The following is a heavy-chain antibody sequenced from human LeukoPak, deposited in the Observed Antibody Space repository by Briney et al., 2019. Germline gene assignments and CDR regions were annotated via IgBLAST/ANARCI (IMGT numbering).Heavy chain of an antibody. J-gene: IGHJ4*02. V-gene: IGHV4-34*01. CDR2: INHIGST. CDR3: ARVTDSGSYYFDY. Sequence: SETLSLTCAVYGGSFSGYYWSWIRQPPGRGLEWIGEINHIGSTNYNPSLKSRVTISVDTSKNQFSLKLSSVTAADTAVYYCARVTDSGSYYFDYWGQGTLVTVSS. CDR1: GGSFSGYY. D-gene: IGHD1-26*01.